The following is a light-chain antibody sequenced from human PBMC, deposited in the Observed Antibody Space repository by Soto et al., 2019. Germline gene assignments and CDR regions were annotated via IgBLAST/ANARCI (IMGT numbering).Light chain of an antibody. CDR2: GAS. Sequence: IVMTQSPATLSVSPGERATLSCRASQSIGSKLAWYQQKPGQSPRLLMYGASTRATGIPVRFSGSGSGTEFTLTITSLQSEDFAVYYCQEYNNWRPITFGGGTKV. V-gene: IGKV3-15*01. CDR1: QSIGSK. J-gene: IGKJ4*01. CDR3: QEYNNWRPIT.